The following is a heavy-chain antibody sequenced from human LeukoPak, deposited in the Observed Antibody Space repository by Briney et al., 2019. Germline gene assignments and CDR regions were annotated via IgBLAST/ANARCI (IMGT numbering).Heavy chain of an antibody. V-gene: IGHV3-23*01. CDR3: AKARVQLWENAFDI. J-gene: IGHJ3*02. CDR2: ISGSGGST. Sequence: GGSLRLSCAASGFTFDDYAMSWVRQAPGKGLEWVSAISGSGGSTYYADSVKGRFTISRDNSKNTLYLQMNSLRAEDTAVYYCAKARVQLWENAFDIWGQGTVVTVSS. CDR1: GFTFDDYA. D-gene: IGHD5-18*01.